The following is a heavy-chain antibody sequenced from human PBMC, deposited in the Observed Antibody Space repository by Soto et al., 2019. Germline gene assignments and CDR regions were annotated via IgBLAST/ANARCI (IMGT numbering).Heavy chain of an antibody. CDR3: AKDLWLSGSYSLFDY. V-gene: IGHV3-23*01. CDR2: ISGSGGST. J-gene: IGHJ4*02. D-gene: IGHD1-26*01. Sequence: GGSLRLSCAASGFTFSSYAMSWVRQAPGKGLEWVSAISGSGGSTYYADSVKGRFTISRDNSKSTLYLQMNSLRAEDTAVYYCAKDLWLSGSYSLFDYWGQGTLVTVSS. CDR1: GFTFSSYA.